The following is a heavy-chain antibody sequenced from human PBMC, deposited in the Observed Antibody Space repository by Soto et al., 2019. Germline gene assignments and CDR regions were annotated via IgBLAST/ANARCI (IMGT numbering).Heavy chain of an antibody. CDR1: GGTFSSYA. CDR2: SIPIFGTA. Sequence: QVQLVQSGAEVKKPGSSVKVSCKAYGGTFSSYAISWVRQAPGQGLEWMGGSIPIFGTANYEQKFQGRVTITADKSKRTGDREPGSLVPGDNAXXXXXGGGEWQRGGGNWFDPWGQGTLVTVSS. CDR3: XGGGEWQRGGGNWFDP. V-gene: IGHV1-69*06. J-gene: IGHJ5*02. D-gene: IGHD6-25*01.